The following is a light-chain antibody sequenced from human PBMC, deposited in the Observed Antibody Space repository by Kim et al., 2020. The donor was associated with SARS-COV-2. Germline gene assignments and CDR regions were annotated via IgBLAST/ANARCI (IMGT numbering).Light chain of an antibody. CDR3: QQRNNWAT. J-gene: IGKJ1*01. V-gene: IGKV3-11*01. Sequence: SLSRGQRATLAGTASHRVSSYVAWYQYKPGQAPRLLIYDASKRATGIPARFSGSGFGTDFTLTISSLEPEDFAVYFCQQRNNWATFGQGTKVDIK. CDR2: DAS. CDR1: HRVSSY.